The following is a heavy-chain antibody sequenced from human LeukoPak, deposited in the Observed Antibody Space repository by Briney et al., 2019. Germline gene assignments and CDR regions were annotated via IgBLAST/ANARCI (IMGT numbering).Heavy chain of an antibody. D-gene: IGHD3-22*01. V-gene: IGHV3-30*18. CDR3: AKDLRYYDSSGYSDY. CDR2: ISYDGSNK. J-gene: IGHJ4*02. CDR1: GFTFSSYG. Sequence: GGSLRLSCAASGFTFSSYGMHRVRQAPGKGLEWVAVISYDGSNKYYADSVKGRFTISRDNSKNTLYLQMNSLRAEDTAVCYCAKDLRYYDSSGYSDYWGQGTLVTVSS.